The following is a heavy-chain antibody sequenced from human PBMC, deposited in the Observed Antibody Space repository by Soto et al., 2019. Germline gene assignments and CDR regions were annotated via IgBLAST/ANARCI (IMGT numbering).Heavy chain of an antibody. J-gene: IGHJ4*02. D-gene: IGHD5-12*01. CDR3: VRVVAIPGYPDN. V-gene: IGHV1-69*12. CDR1: GGTFSSYA. CDR2: IVPIVDTS. Sequence: QVQLVQSGAEVRQPASSVKVSCKTSGGTFSSYAISWVRQAPGQGLEWMGGIVPIVDTSTYAQKFQGRVTSTAEESTSKVYMELSSLRSDDTAVYYCVRVVAIPGYPDNWGQGTLVTVSS.